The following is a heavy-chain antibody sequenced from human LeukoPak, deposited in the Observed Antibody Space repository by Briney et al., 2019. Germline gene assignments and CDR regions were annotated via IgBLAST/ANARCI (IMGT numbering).Heavy chain of an antibody. CDR2: IYSSGSN. CDR3: AREPTSGREPTSGRPLDY. J-gene: IGHJ4*02. CDR1: GGSISGYF. V-gene: IGHV4-4*07. Sequence: SETLSLTCTVSGGSISGYFWSWIRQPAGKGLEWIGRIYSSGSNNYNPSLKSRVTMSLDTSKNHLSLNPSSVTAADTAVYYCAREPTSGREPTSGRPLDYWGLGTLVTVSS. D-gene: IGHD5-12*01.